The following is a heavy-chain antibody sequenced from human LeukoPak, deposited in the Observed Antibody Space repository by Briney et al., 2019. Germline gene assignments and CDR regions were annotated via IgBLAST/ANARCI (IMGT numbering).Heavy chain of an antibody. J-gene: IGHJ4*02. CDR2: ISYDGSNK. CDR3: ARQGPKGGYYDSSGSFDY. CDR1: GFTFSSYG. Sequence: PGGSLRLSCAASGFTFSSYGMHWVRQAPGKGLEWVAVISYDGSNKYYADSVKGRFTISRDNSKNTLYLQMNSLRAEDTAVYYCARQGPKGGYYDSSGSFDYWGQGTLVTVSS. V-gene: IGHV3-30*03. D-gene: IGHD3-22*01.